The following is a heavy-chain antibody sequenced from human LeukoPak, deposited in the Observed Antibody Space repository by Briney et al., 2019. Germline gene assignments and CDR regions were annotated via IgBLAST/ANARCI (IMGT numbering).Heavy chain of an antibody. V-gene: IGHV3-64D*09. J-gene: IGHJ4*02. D-gene: IGHD2/OR15-2a*01. CDR1: GFTFSSFA. Sequence: PGGSLRLSCSASGFTFSSFAMHWVRQAPGKGLEYVAAISRNGGGTYYADSVKGRFTISRDNSKSTLYLQMSSLRAEDTAVYLCVKDLRSDFMGVLSRYLSYWGQGTLVTASS. CDR3: VKDLRSDFMGVLSRYLSY. CDR2: ISRNGGGT.